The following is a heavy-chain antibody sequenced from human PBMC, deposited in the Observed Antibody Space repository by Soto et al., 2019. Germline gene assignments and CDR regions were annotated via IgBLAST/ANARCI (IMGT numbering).Heavy chain of an antibody. V-gene: IGHV4-30-2*01. CDR2: IYHSGST. J-gene: IGHJ1*01. CDR3: ARGQVVAVQH. CDR1: GGSITSRAYS. D-gene: IGHD2-15*01. Sequence: QLQLQESGSGLVKPSQTLSLTCAVSGGSITSRAYSWSWIRQPPGKGLDWIGYIYHSGSTYYTQSLKSRVTISIDRSNSQFAPKLSSVPAADTAVYFCARGQVVAVQHWGQGTLVTVSS.